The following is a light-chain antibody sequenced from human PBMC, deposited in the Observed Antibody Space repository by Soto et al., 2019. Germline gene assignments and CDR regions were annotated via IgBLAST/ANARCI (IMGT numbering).Light chain of an antibody. CDR1: KVEDKY. CDR3: QAWDSSTVV. CDR2: QTT. V-gene: IGLV3-1*01. Sequence: SYELTQPPSVSVSPGQTASITCSGDKVEDKYVSWYQQKPGQSPLLVIYQTTKRPSGIPERFSASNSGNTATLTISGTQPVDEADYYCQAWDSSTVVFGGGTKLTVL. J-gene: IGLJ2*01.